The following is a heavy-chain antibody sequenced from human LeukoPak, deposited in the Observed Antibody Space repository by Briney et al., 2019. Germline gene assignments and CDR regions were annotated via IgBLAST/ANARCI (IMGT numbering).Heavy chain of an antibody. V-gene: IGHV4-38-2*02. CDR2: IYHSGNT. CDR1: GYSISSGYY. Sequence: SETLSLTCTVSGYSISSGYYWGWIRQPPGKGLEWIGSIYHSGNTYYNPSLKSRVTISVDTSKNQFSLKLSSVTAADTAVYYCARSITIFGVATLGVFWFDPWGQGTLVTVSS. J-gene: IGHJ5*02. D-gene: IGHD3-3*01. CDR3: ARSITIFGVATLGVFWFDP.